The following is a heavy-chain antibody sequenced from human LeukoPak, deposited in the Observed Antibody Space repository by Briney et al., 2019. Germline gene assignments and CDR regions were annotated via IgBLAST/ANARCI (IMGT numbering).Heavy chain of an antibody. J-gene: IGHJ4*02. V-gene: IGHV3-15*01. D-gene: IGHD5-18*01. Sequence: SLPHASCGLTFKNAWMRWVRQASGTGLVWVGRIKSKTDAGTTDYAAPVKGRFTISRDDSKNTLYLQMNSLKTEDTAVYYCTGIQLLIDYWGQGTLVTVSS. CDR1: GLTFKNAW. CDR2: IKSKTDAGTT. CDR3: TGIQLLIDY.